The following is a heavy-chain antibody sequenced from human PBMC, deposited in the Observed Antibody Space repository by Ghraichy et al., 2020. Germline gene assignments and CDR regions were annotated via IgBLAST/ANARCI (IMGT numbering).Heavy chain of an antibody. Sequence: ASVKVSCKASGYTFTSYGISWVRQAPGQGLEWMGWISAYNGNTNYAQKLQGRVTMTTDTSTSTAYMELRSLRSDDTAVYYCATQWEYYDSSGYLGAFDIWGQGTMVTVSS. D-gene: IGHD3-22*01. CDR3: ATQWEYYDSSGYLGAFDI. J-gene: IGHJ3*02. CDR1: GYTFTSYG. CDR2: ISAYNGNT. V-gene: IGHV1-18*01.